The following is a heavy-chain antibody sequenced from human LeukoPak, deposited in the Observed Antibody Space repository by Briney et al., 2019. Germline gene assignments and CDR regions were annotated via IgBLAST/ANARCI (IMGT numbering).Heavy chain of an antibody. Sequence: ASVKVPCKASGYTFTSYYMHWVRQAPGQGLEWMGIINPSGGSTNYAQKFQGRVTMTRDTSISTAYMELSRLRSDDTAVYYCAREGLAAAGTYFDYWGQGTLVTVSS. CDR3: AREGLAAAGTYFDY. J-gene: IGHJ4*02. D-gene: IGHD6-13*01. CDR2: INPSGGST. CDR1: GYTFTSYY. V-gene: IGHV1-2*02.